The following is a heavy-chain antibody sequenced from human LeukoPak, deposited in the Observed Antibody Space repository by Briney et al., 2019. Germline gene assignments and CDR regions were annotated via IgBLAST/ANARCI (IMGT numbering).Heavy chain of an antibody. CDR2: TYYRSKWYS. CDR3: AREAGRGVVATIGSRRHNNWFDP. Sequence: SQTLSLTCAISGDSVSSNSAAWNWIRQSPSRGLEWLGRTYYRSKWYSDYAVSVKSRITINPDTSKNQFSLQLNSVTPEDTAVYYCAREAGRGVVATIGSRRHNNWFDPWGQGTLVTVSS. D-gene: IGHD5-12*01. CDR1: GDSVSSNSAA. J-gene: IGHJ5*02. V-gene: IGHV6-1*01.